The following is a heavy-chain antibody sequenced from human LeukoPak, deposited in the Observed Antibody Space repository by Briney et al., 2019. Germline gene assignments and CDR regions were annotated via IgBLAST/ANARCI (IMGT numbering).Heavy chain of an antibody. Sequence: SETLSLTCSISGGSFSSYFWSWVRQPAGKGLEWIGRIYPSGNTNYNPSLKSRVTLSVDTSKTQFSLRLSSVTAADTAVYYCAREDSGSSYNYYYFYMDVWGKGTTVTISS. CDR1: GGSFSSYF. CDR2: IYPSGNT. CDR3: AREDSGSSYNYYYFYMDV. D-gene: IGHD3-10*01. V-gene: IGHV4-4*07. J-gene: IGHJ6*03.